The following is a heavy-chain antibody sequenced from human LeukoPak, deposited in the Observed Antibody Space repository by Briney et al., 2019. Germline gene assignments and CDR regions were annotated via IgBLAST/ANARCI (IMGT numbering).Heavy chain of an antibody. CDR3: ARVSYSPYSSSPRGGTNDY. J-gene: IGHJ4*02. CDR1: GGTFSSYA. CDR2: IIPIFGTA. Sequence: GASVKVSCKASGGTFSSYAISWVRQAPGQGLEWMGGIIPIFGTANYAQKFQGRVTITADESTSTAYMELSSLRSEDTAVYYRARVSYSPYSSSPRGGTNDYWGQGTLVTVSS. V-gene: IGHV1-69*01. D-gene: IGHD6-6*01.